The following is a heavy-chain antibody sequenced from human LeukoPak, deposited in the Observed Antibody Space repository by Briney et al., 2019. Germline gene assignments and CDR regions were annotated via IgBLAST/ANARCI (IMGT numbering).Heavy chain of an antibody. J-gene: IGHJ5*02. Sequence: KYGESLKISCKGSGYSFTSYWIGWVRQMPGKGLEWMGIIYPGDSDTRYSPSFQGQVTISADKSISTAYLQWSSLKASDTAMYYCARHVVAAERIRAENWFDPWGQGTLVTVSS. CDR2: IYPGDSDT. CDR3: ARHVVAAERIRAENWFDP. D-gene: IGHD6-13*01. CDR1: GYSFTSYW. V-gene: IGHV5-51*01.